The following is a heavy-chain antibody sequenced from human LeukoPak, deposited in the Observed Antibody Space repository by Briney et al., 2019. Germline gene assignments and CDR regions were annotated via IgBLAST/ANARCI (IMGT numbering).Heavy chain of an antibody. V-gene: IGHV3-23*01. CDR2: ISDNGGGT. CDR3: ATDREGDPSAYYLV. Sequence: PGGSLRLSCAASGFTFSDYAMSWVRQAPGKGLEWVSTISDNGGGTYYADSVKGRFTISRGNSKNTLFLQMNSLRAEDSAVYYCATDREGDPSAYYLVGGQGTLITVSS. D-gene: IGHD3-22*01. CDR1: GFTFSDYA. J-gene: IGHJ4*02.